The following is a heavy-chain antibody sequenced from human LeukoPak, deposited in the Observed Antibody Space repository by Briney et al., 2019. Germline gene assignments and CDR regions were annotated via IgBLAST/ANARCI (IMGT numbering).Heavy chain of an antibody. CDR1: GFTFDNND. CDR2: IGSAGYT. CDR3: VRQPDSARYGFDY. V-gene: IGHV3-13*01. J-gene: IGHJ4*02. Sequence: GGSLRLSCEVSGFTFDNNDMHWVRQSTGKGLEWVSAIGSAGYTYYAESVRGRFTITRDTAKQSLYLQMNSLRVEDTAVYHCVRQPDSARYGFDYWGRETQVTVSS. D-gene: IGHD1-14*01.